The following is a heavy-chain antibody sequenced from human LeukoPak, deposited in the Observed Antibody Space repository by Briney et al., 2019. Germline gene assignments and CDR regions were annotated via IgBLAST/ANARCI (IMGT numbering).Heavy chain of an antibody. Sequence: GASVKVSCKASGNTLTNYAINWVRQAPGQGLEWMGWINTNTGTQTYAQGFTGRFIFSLDTSFSASFLQITSLKAEDTAVYYCARFLVGGFPNFDDWGQGTLVTVSS. J-gene: IGHJ4*02. D-gene: IGHD1-26*01. CDR2: INTNTGTQ. CDR1: GNTLTNYA. CDR3: ARFLVGGFPNFDD. V-gene: IGHV7-4-1*02.